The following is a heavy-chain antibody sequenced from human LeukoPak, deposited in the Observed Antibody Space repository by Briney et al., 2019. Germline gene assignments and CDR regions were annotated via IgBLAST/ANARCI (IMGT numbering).Heavy chain of an antibody. J-gene: IGHJ4*02. CDR1: GFTFSDYY. CDR3: ARAMITFGGVIDSFDY. Sequence: GGSLRLSCAASGFTFSDYYMSWIRQAPGKGLEWVANIKQDGSEKYYVDSVKGRFTISRDNAKNSLYLQMNSLRAEDTAVYYCARAMITFGGVIDSFDYWGQGTLVTVSS. CDR2: IKQDGSEK. D-gene: IGHD3-16*02. V-gene: IGHV3-7*01.